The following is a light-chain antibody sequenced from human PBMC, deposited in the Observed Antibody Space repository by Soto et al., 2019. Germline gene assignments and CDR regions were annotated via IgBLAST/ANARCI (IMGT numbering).Light chain of an antibody. Sequence: SYELTQPPSVSVAPGQTARIPCGGNNIGSKSVNWYQQKPGQAPVLVVYDDTDRPSGIPGRFSGSNSGNTATLTISRVEAGDEADYYCQVWDSSSDHVVFGGGTKLTVL. J-gene: IGLJ2*01. CDR1: NIGSKS. CDR2: DDT. CDR3: QVWDSSSDHVV. V-gene: IGLV3-21*02.